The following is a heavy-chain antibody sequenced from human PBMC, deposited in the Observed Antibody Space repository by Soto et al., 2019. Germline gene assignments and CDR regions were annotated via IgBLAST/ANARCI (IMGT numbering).Heavy chain of an antibody. CDR1: GFIFSDYS. CDR2: ISGSRGYI. J-gene: IGHJ4*02. CDR3: ARDWAAALDY. D-gene: IGHD6-13*01. V-gene: IGHV3-21*01. Sequence: GGSLRLSCAASGFIFSDYSMNWVRQAPGKGLEWVSSISGSRGYIYYGDSVKGRFTISRDNAKNSVVLQMNNLRAEDTAVYYCARDWAAALDYWGPGTLVTVSS.